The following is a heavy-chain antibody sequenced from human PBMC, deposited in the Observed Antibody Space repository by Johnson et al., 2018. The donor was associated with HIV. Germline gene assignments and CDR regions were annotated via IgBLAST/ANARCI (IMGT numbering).Heavy chain of an antibody. J-gene: IGHJ3*02. CDR1: GFTFSIYW. CDR3: AKHSSSWYDDAFDI. Sequence: VTLVESGGGLVQSGGSLGLSCAATGFTFSIYWMAWVRQAPGKGLEWVANINQYGSENYYVDSVKGRFTISRDNSKNTLFLQMNSLRAEDTAVYYCAKHSSSWYDDAFDIWGQGTMVTVSS. V-gene: IGHV3-7*05. CDR2: INQYGSEN. D-gene: IGHD6-13*01.